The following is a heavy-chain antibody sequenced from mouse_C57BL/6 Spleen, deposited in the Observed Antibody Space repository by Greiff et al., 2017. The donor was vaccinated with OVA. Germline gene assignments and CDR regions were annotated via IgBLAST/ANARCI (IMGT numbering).Heavy chain of an antibody. J-gene: IGHJ2*01. CDR2: INPNNGGT. CDR1: GYTFTDYY. Sequence: VQLQQSGPELVKPGASVKISCKASGYTFTDYYMNWVKQSHGKSLEWIGDINPNNGGTSYNQKFKGKATLTVDKSSSTAYMELRSLTSEDSAVYYCARDGYYGSSWGGYWGQGTTLTVSS. V-gene: IGHV1-26*01. CDR3: ARDGYYGSSWGGY. D-gene: IGHD1-1*01.